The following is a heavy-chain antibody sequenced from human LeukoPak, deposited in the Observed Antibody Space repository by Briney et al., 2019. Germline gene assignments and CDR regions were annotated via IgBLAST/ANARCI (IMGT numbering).Heavy chain of an antibody. J-gene: IGHJ4*02. Sequence: SETLSLTCTVSGGSISSYYWSWIRQPPGKGLEWIGYIYYSGSTNYNPSLKGRVTISVDTSKNQFSLKLSSVTAADTAVYYCARQVKTYYGSGSFDYWGQGTLVTVSS. CDR3: ARQVKTYYGSGSFDY. CDR2: IYYSGST. D-gene: IGHD3-10*01. CDR1: GGSISSYY. V-gene: IGHV4-59*08.